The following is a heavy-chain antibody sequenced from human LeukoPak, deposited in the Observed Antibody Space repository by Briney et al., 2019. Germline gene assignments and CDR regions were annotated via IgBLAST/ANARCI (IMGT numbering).Heavy chain of an antibody. Sequence: SETLSLTCTVSGGSISSDSWNWIRQPAGKGLEWIGRIYASGSTNYNPSLKSRVTMSIDTSKNQFSLQLTSVTAADTAVYYCAGGTYFSDTYYFDYWGQGTLVTVSS. V-gene: IGHV4-4*07. CDR2: IYASGST. CDR1: GGSISSDS. CDR3: AGGTYFSDTYYFDY. J-gene: IGHJ4*02. D-gene: IGHD3-22*01.